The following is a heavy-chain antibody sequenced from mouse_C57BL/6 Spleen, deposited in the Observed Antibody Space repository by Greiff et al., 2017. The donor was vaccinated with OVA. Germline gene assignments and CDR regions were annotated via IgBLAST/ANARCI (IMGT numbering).Heavy chain of an antibody. V-gene: IGHV1-15*01. CDR3: TIDGYYAY. Sequence: VKLMESGAELVRPGASVTLSCKASGYTFTDYEMHWVKQTPVHGLEWIGAIDPETGGTAYNQKFKGKAILTADKSSSTAYMELRSLTSEDSAVYYCTIDGYYAYWGQGTLVTVSA. CDR2: IDPETGGT. J-gene: IGHJ3*01. CDR1: GYTFTDYE. D-gene: IGHD2-3*01.